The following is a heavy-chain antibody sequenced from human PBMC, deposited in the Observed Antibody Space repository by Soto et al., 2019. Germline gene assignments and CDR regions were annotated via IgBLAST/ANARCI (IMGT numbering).Heavy chain of an antibody. CDR3: ARDVAGTPGSDDYFHX. CDR2: IDKSGAT. V-gene: IGHV4-31*03. D-gene: IGHD1-7*01. CDR1: GDSLESVRSY. J-gene: IGHJ4*02. Sequence: TLSLTFTVSGDSLESVRSYWTWIRQKSGKGLEWIGLIDKSGATHYNPSLKSRLRISVDTSKNQLSLKLTSVTAADTAVYYCARDVAGTPGSDDYFHXWGQAIRVTVSX.